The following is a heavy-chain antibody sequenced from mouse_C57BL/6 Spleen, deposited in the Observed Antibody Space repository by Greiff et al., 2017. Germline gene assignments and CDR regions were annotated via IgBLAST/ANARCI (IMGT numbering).Heavy chain of an antibody. Sequence: VQLQQPGAELVKPGASVKVSCKASGYTFTSYWMHWVKQRPGQGLEWIGRIHPSDSDTNYNQKFKGKATLTVDKSSSTAYMQLSSLTSEDSAVYYCATPSYYSNPWFAYWGQGTLVTVSA. CDR2: IHPSDSDT. J-gene: IGHJ3*01. V-gene: IGHV1-74*01. D-gene: IGHD2-5*01. CDR1: GYTFTSYW. CDR3: ATPSYYSNPWFAY.